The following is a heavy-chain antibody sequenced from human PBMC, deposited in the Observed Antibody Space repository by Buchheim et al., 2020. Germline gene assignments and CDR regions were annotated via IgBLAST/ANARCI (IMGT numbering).Heavy chain of an antibody. CDR2: IWYDGSNK. CDR1: GLTFSSYG. CDR3: ARDGTTVTTPDYYYYYGMDV. Sequence: QVQLVESGGGVVQPGRSLRLSCAASGLTFSSYGMHWVRQAPGKGLEWVAVIWYDGSNKYYADSVKGRFTISRDNSKNTLYLQMNSLRAEDTAVYYCARDGTTVTTPDYYYYYGMDVWGQGTT. J-gene: IGHJ6*02. D-gene: IGHD4-17*01. V-gene: IGHV3-33*01.